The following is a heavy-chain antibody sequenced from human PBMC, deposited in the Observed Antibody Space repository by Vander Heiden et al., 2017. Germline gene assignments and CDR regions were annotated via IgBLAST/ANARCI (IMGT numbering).Heavy chain of an antibody. CDR1: GFTLSSYA. V-gene: IGHV3-23*01. J-gene: IGHJ4*01. Sequence: ELQLLESGGGLVQPGGSLRLPCAASGFTLSSYAMSWVRQAPGKGREWVSAISGSGGSTDDADSVKGRFTISRDNPKNTLYVKMKSLRAEDTAVDDGANRYYDSRDWVHGTMVTDSS. D-gene: IGHD3-22*01. CDR2: ISGSGGST. CDR3: ANRYYDSRD.